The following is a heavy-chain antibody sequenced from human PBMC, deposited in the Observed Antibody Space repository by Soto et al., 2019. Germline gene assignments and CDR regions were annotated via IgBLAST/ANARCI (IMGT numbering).Heavy chain of an antibody. CDR3: ARDWSVGSGYYRTYYYGMDV. J-gene: IGHJ6*02. Sequence: SLRLSCAASGFTFSSYGMHWVRQAPGKGLEWVAVIWYDGSNKYYADSVKGRFTISRDNSKNTLYLQMNSLRAEDTAVYYCARDWSVGSGYYRTYYYGMDVWGQGTTVTVSS. CDR1: GFTFSSYG. D-gene: IGHD3-22*01. CDR2: IWYDGSNK. V-gene: IGHV3-33*01.